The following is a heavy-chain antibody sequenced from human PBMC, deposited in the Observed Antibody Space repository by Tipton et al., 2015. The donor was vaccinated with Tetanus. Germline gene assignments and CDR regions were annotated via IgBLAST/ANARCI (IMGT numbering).Heavy chain of an antibody. CDR1: GDSVSSNSAA. D-gene: IGHD6-13*01. CDR2: TYYRSKWYN. V-gene: IGHV6-1*01. J-gene: IGHJ3*02. Sequence: TLSLTCAISGDSVSSNSAAWNWIRQSPSRGLEWLGRTYYRSKWYNDYAVSVKSRITINPDTSKNQSSLQLNSVTPEDTAVYYCARDRQQLVRDGGYAFDIWGQGTMVTVSS. CDR3: ARDRQQLVRDGGYAFDI.